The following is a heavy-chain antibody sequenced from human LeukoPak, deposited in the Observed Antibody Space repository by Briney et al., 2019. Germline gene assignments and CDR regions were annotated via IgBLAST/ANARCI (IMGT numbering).Heavy chain of an antibody. CDR1: GFAFSDYS. J-gene: IGHJ4*02. V-gene: IGHV3-21*05. CDR2: TRGSGSGMGSGS. Sequence: GGSLRLSCAASGFAFSDYSMNWVRQAPGKGLEWIANTRGSGSGMGSGSYYAGAVKGRFTIPRDNAQNSLYLQMNSLRAEDTAFYFCARDDNWGFDYWGQGALVTVSS. CDR3: ARDDNWGFDY. D-gene: IGHD7-27*01.